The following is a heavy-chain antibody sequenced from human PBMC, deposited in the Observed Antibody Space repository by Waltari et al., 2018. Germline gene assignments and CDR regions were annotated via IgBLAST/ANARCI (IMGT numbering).Heavy chain of an antibody. Sequence: DEQLLESGGDLAQPGGSLRLACTVTGFTFSDFAMTWVRTAPGKGLEWLAAISASGETTYYGDSVKGRMFISRDNAKDTLYFQMNSLRVDDTAVYYCAKDFDGSGSHRTYYYGMDVRGQGTRVTVSS. D-gene: IGHD3-10*01. CDR2: ISASGETT. CDR1: GFTFSDFA. CDR3: AKDFDGSGSHRTYYYGMDV. J-gene: IGHJ6*01. V-gene: IGHV3-23*01.